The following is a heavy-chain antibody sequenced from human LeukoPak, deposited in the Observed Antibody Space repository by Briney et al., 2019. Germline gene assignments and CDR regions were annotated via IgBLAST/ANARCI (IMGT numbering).Heavy chain of an antibody. V-gene: IGHV3-23*01. CDR2: ISGSGGST. CDR1: GFTVSSNY. Sequence: PEGSLRLSCAASGFTVSSNYMSWVRQAPGKGLEWVSAISGSGGSTYYADSVKGRFTISRDNSKNTLYLQMNSLRAEDTAVYYCAPTRGTDDYWGQGTLVTVSS. CDR3: APTRGTDDY. J-gene: IGHJ4*02. D-gene: IGHD4-11*01.